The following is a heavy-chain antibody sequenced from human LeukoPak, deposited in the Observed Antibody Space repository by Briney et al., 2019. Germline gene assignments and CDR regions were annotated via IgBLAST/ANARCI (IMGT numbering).Heavy chain of an antibody. CDR2: ISGSGGST. D-gene: IGHD6-19*01. CDR3: AKPRALYNSGWYAFDY. CDR1: GFTFSSYA. J-gene: IGHJ4*02. Sequence: GGSLRLSCAASGFTFSSYAMSWVRQAPGKGLEWVSAISGSGGSTYYADSVKGRFTISRDNSKNTLYLQMNSLRAEDTAVYYCAKPRALYNSGWYAFDYWGQGTLVTVSS. V-gene: IGHV3-23*01.